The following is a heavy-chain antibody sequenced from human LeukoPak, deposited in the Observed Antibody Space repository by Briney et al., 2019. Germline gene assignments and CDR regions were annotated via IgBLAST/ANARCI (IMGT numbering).Heavy chain of an antibody. CDR1: GFTFSSYG. V-gene: IGHV3-23*01. CDR2: ISGSGGST. D-gene: IGHD6-13*01. J-gene: IGHJ4*02. CDR3: AKDGQQQPPGGY. Sequence: TGGSLRLSCAASGFTFSSYGMSWVRQAPGKGLEWVSAISGSGGSTYYADSVKGRFTISRDNSKNTLYLQMNSLRAEDTAVYYCAKDGQQQPPGGYWGQGTLVTVSS.